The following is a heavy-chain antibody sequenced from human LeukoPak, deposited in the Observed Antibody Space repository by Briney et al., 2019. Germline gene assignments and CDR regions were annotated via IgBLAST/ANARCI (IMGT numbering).Heavy chain of an antibody. V-gene: IGHV3-74*01. CDR2: INSDGSTT. J-gene: IGHJ3*01. D-gene: IGHD3-3*01. CDR1: GFTFSRYR. Sequence: GGSLRLSCAASGFTFSRYRMHWVRQAPGKGLVWVARINSDGSTTSGADSVKGRFTISRDNAKNTLYLQMNSLRAEDTAVYYCAKARFSEMGGILSWGQGTMVTVSS. CDR3: AKARFSEMGGILS.